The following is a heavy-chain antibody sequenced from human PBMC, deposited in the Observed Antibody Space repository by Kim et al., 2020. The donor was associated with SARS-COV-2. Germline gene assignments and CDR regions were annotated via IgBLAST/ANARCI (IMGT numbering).Heavy chain of an antibody. V-gene: IGHV4-61*02. D-gene: IGHD4-17*01. CDR2: IYTSGST. CDR1: GGSISSGSYY. J-gene: IGHJ3*02. Sequence: SETLSLTCTVSGGSISSGSYYWSWIRQPAGKGLEWIGRIYTSGSTNYNPSLKSRVTISVDTSKNQFSLKLSSVTAADTAVYYCARKEVYGIDAFDIWGQGRMVTVSS. CDR3: ARKEVYGIDAFDI.